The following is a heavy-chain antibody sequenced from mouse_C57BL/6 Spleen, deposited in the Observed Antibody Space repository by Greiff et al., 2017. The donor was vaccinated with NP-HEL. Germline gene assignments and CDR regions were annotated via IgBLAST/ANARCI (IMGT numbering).Heavy chain of an antibody. V-gene: IGHV1-80*01. D-gene: IGHD2-12*01. CDR3: ARLRGNYFDY. CDR1: GYAFSSYW. J-gene: IGHJ2*01. CDR2: IYPGDGDT. Sequence: QVQLQQSGAELVKPGASVKISCKASGYAFSSYWMNWVKQRPGKGLEWIGQIYPGDGDTNYNQKFKGKATLTVDTSSSTAYMQLSSLTSEDSAVYYCARLRGNYFDYWGQGTTLTVSS.